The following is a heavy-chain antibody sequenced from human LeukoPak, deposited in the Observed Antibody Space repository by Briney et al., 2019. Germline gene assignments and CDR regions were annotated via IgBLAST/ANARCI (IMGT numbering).Heavy chain of an antibody. Sequence: SETLSLTCTVSGGSISSYYWNWIRQPPGKGLEWIGYIYYSGSTNYNPSLKSRVTISADTSKNQFSLKLNSLTTADTAVYYCTRGAGWLIDYWGQGIQVTVSS. V-gene: IGHV4-59*01. J-gene: IGHJ4*02. CDR2: IYYSGST. CDR1: GGSISSYY. CDR3: TRGAGWLIDY. D-gene: IGHD3-16*01.